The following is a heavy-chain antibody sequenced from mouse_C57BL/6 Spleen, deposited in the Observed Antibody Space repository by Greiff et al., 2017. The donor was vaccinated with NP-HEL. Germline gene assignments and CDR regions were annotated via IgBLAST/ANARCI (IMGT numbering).Heavy chain of an antibody. CDR1: GFTFSDYY. V-gene: IGHV5-12*01. J-gene: IGHJ4*01. CDR2: ISNGGGST. Sequence: EVKLMESGGGLVQPGGSLKLSCAASGFTFSDYYMYWVRQTPEKRLEWVAYISNGGGSTYYPDTVKGRFTISRDNAKNTLYLQMSRLKSEDTAMYYCARGGYYGGFDYYAMDYWGQGTSVTVSP. CDR3: ARGGYYGGFDYYAMDY. D-gene: IGHD2-3*01.